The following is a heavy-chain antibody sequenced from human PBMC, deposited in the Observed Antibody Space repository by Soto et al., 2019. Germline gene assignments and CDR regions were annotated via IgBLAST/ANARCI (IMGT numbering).Heavy chain of an antibody. D-gene: IGHD3-10*01. V-gene: IGHV1-58*02. CDR2: IVVGSGNT. CDR1: GFTFTSSA. J-gene: IGHJ6*03. Sequence: ASVKVSCKASGFTFTSSAMQWVRQARGQRLEWIGWIVVGSGNTNYAQKFQERVTITRDMSTSTAYMELSSLRSEDTAVYYCAADRGSGSENYYYYYMDVWGKGTTVTVSS. CDR3: AADRGSGSENYYYYYMDV.